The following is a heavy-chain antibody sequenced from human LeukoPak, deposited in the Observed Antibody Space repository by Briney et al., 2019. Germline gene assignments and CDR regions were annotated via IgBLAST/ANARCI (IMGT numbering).Heavy chain of an antibody. CDR3: ARPRSGYYGSGLHGAFDI. J-gene: IGHJ3*02. CDR2: INHSGST. Sequence: SETLSLICAVYGGSFSGYHWSWTRQPPGKGLEWIGEINHSGSTNYNPSLKSRVTISVDTSKNQFSLKLSSVTAADTAVYYCARPRSGYYGSGLHGAFDIWGQGTMVTVSS. CDR1: GGSFSGYH. D-gene: IGHD3-10*01. V-gene: IGHV4-34*01.